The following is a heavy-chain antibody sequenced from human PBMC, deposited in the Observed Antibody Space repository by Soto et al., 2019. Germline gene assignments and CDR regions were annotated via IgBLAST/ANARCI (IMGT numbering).Heavy chain of an antibody. CDR1: GYTFTNYA. Sequence: QVPLVQSGGELKKPGASVKVSCKASGYTFTNYAISWVRQAPGRGLEWMGWVNTYNGNPNYAQIFQGRATMTTDTSTGTAYMELRSLKSDDSAIYYCARDSQYSTSWQRFDSWGQGTLVTVSS. V-gene: IGHV1-18*01. J-gene: IGHJ4*02. CDR3: ARDSQYSTSWQRFDS. D-gene: IGHD6-13*01. CDR2: VNTYNGNP.